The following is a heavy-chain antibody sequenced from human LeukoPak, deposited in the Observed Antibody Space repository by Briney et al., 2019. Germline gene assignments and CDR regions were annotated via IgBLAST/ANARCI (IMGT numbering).Heavy chain of an antibody. Sequence: PSETLSLTCTVSGGSISSSSYYWGWIRQPPGKGLEWIGEINHSGSTNYNPSLKSRVTISVDTSKNQFSLKLSSVTAADTAVYYCARGRLQLFYYYYGMDVWGQGTTVTVSS. CDR1: GGSISSSSYY. V-gene: IGHV4-39*07. J-gene: IGHJ6*02. CDR3: ARGRLQLFYYYYGMDV. CDR2: INHSGST. D-gene: IGHD5-18*01.